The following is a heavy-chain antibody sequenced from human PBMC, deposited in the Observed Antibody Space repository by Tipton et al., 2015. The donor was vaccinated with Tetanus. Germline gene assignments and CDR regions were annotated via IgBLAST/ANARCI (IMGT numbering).Heavy chain of an antibody. CDR1: GGFISRDY. CDR3: ARGMVSWGIFPY. CDR2: MSSSGSI. Sequence: QLVQSGAEVKPSETLSLTCTVSGGFISRDYWTWIRQPAGKGLEWIGRMSSSGSITYNPSLKSRVTMSADTSKSQFSLHLRTVTAADTAVYYCARGMVSWGIFPYWGQGTLVTVSS. V-gene: IGHV4-4*07. D-gene: IGHD2-8*01. J-gene: IGHJ4*02.